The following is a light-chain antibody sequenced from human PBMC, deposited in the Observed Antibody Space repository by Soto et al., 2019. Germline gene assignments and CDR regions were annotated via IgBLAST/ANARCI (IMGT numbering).Light chain of an antibody. Sequence: DIQLTQSPSFLSASVGYRFTITCRASQSISSWLAWYQQKPGKAPKLLIYDAPSLESGVPSRFSGSGSGTEFTLTISSLQPDDFATYYCQQYNSYPRTFGQGTTGDIK. CDR3: QQYNSYPRT. V-gene: IGKV1-5*01. J-gene: IGKJ1*01. CDR1: QSISSW. CDR2: DAP.